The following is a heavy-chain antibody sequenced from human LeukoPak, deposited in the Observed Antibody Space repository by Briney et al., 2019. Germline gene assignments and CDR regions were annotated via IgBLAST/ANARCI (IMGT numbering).Heavy chain of an antibody. J-gene: IGHJ5*02. Sequence: SETLSLTCTVSGGSISSYYWSWIRQPPGKGLEWIGYIYYSGSTNYNPSLKSRVTISVDTSKNQFSLKLSSVTAADTAVYYCARGIITMVRGAKYWFDPWGQGTLVTVSS. CDR2: IYYSGST. CDR1: GGSISSYY. CDR3: ARGIITMVRGAKYWFDP. D-gene: IGHD3-10*01. V-gene: IGHV4-59*08.